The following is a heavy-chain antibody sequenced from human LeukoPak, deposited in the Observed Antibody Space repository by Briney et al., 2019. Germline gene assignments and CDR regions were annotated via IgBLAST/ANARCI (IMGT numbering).Heavy chain of an antibody. CDR3: ARGSAVAVHY. CDR1: GSTFSSYS. D-gene: IGHD6-19*01. CDR2: ISSSSSYI. V-gene: IGHV3-21*01. J-gene: IGHJ4*02. Sequence: GSLRLSCAASGSTFSSYSMNWVRPAPGKGLEWVSSISSSSSYIYYADSVKGRFTISRDNAKNSLYLQMNSLRAEDTAVYYCARGSAVAVHYWGQGTLVTVSS.